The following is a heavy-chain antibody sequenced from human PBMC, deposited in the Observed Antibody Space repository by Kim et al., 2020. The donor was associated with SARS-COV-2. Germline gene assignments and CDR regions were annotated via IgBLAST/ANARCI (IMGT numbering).Heavy chain of an antibody. CDR1: GGSISSYY. Sequence: SETLSLTCTVSGGSISSYYWSWIRQPPGKGLEWIGYIYYSGSTNYNPSLKSRVTISVDTSKNQFSLKLSSVTAADTAVYYCARDGRTAYCSGGSCYYWYFDLWGRGTLVTVSS. D-gene: IGHD2-15*01. CDR3: ARDGRTAYCSGGSCYYWYFDL. J-gene: IGHJ2*01. V-gene: IGHV4-59*01. CDR2: IYYSGST.